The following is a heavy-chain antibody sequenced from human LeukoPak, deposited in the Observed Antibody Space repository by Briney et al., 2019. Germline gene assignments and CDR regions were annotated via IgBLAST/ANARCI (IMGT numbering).Heavy chain of an antibody. CDR3: ARDSAGYDFWSGYYYYYYGMDV. D-gene: IGHD3-3*01. CDR1: GGSISSYY. Sequence: PSETLSLTCTVSGGSISSYYWSWIRQPAGKGLEWIGRIYTSGSTNYNPSLKSRVTMSVDTSKNQFSLKLSSVTAADTAVYYCARDSAGYDFWSGYYYYYYGMDVWGQGTTVTVSS. V-gene: IGHV4-4*07. J-gene: IGHJ6*02. CDR2: IYTSGST.